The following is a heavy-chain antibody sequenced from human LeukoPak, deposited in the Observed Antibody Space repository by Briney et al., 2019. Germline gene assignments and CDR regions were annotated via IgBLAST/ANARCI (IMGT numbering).Heavy chain of an antibody. CDR2: ISYSGST. J-gene: IGHJ3*02. V-gene: IGHV4-59*12. D-gene: IGHD6-13*01. Sequence: SETLSLTCTVSSGSISNYYWSWIRQPPGKGLEWIGYISYSGSTNYSPSLKSRVTISIDTSKNQFSLKLTSVTAADTAVYYCAKEGIVSAGSAAFDIWGQGTMVTVSS. CDR1: SGSISNYY. CDR3: AKEGIVSAGSAAFDI.